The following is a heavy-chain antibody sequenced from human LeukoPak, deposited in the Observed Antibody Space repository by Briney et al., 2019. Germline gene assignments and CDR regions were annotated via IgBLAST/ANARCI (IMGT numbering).Heavy chain of an antibody. CDR2: ISYDGSNE. CDR1: GFTFSSYV. J-gene: IGHJ4*02. Sequence: GGSLRLSCAASGFTFSSYVMHWVRQAPGKGVEWVAIISYDGSNEYYADSVRGRFTISRDNSKSTLSLQMNSLRAEDTAIYYCATYRQVLLPFESWGQGTLVTVSS. D-gene: IGHD2-8*02. V-gene: IGHV3-30*04. CDR3: ATYRQVLLPFES.